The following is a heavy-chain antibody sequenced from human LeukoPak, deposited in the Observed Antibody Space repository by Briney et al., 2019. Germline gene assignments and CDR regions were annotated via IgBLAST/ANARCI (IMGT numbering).Heavy chain of an antibody. V-gene: IGHV3-13*01. CDR2: IGTAGDT. J-gene: IGHJ4*02. CDR1: GFTFSSYD. D-gene: IGHD3-22*01. CDR3: ARGYYDSSGYYPYYFDY. Sequence: GGSLRLSCAASGFTFSSYDMHWVRQATGKGLEWVSAIGTAGDTYYPGSVKGRFTISRENAKNSLYLQMNSLRAGDTAVYYCARGYYDSSGYYPYYFDYWGQGTLVTVSS.